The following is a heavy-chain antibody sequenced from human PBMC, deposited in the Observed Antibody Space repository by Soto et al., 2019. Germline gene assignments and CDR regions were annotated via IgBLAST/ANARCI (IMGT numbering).Heavy chain of an antibody. CDR2: ISSSSAYI. D-gene: IGHD3-16*01. CDR3: ARDGLTFGGD. CDR1: GFTFGSFT. J-gene: IGHJ4*02. Sequence: EVHLVEAGGGLVKPGESLTLSCAASGFTFGSFTLNWVRQAPGKGLEWVSSISSSSAYIYYAESVKGRFTISRDNARSKLYLQMNSLRLDDTAVYFCARDGLTFGGDWGQGTLVAVSS. V-gene: IGHV3-21*06.